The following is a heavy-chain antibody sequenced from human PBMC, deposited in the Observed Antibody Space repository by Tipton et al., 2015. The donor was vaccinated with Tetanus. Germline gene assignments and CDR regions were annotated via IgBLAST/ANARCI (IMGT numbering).Heavy chain of an antibody. CDR1: GGSISSSDYY. D-gene: IGHD6-19*01. Sequence: TLSLTCTVSGGSISSSDYYWAWLRQPPGSGLEWIGSVFYTGITYYNASLSSRLTISVDTSKNQFSLKLTSVTAADTAVYYCARGGSDWSWYLQHWGQGTLVTVSS. J-gene: IGHJ1*01. CDR2: VFYTGIT. V-gene: IGHV4-39*07. CDR3: ARGGSDWSWYLQH.